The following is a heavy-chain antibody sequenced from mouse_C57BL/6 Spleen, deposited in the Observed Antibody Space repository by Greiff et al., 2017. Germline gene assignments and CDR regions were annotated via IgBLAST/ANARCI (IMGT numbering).Heavy chain of an antibody. CDR1: GYTFTSYG. CDR3: ARGSSGYDY. CDR2: IYPRSGNT. D-gene: IGHD3-2*02. V-gene: IGHV1-81*01. Sequence: VQLQQSGAELARPGASVKLSCKASGYTFTSYGISWVKQRPGQGLEWIGEIYPRSGNTYYNEKFKGKATLTADKSSSTAYMELRSLTSEDSAVYFCARGSSGYDYWGQGTTLTVSS. J-gene: IGHJ2*01.